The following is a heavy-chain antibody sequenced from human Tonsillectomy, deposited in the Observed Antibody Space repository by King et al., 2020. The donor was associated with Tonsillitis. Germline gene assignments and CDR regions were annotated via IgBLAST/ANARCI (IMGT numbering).Heavy chain of an antibody. V-gene: IGHV3-15*01. CDR3: TTAPSSYFQIAAVPPYYYGMDV. CDR2: IKSKTDGGTT. J-gene: IGHJ6*02. D-gene: IGHD6-13*01. CDR1: GFTFSNAW. Sequence: VQLVESGGGLVKPGGSLRLSCAASGFTFSNAWMSWVRQAPGKGLEWVGRIKSKTDGGTTDYAAPVKGRFTISRDDSKNTLYLQMNSLKTEDTAVYYCTTAPSSYFQIAAVPPYYYGMDVWGQGTTVTVSS.